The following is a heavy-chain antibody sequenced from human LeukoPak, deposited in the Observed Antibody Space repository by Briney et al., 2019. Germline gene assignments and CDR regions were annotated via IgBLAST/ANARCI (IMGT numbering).Heavy chain of an antibody. J-gene: IGHJ4*02. CDR3: ARPYCSSTSCYGRFDY. Sequence: ASVKVSCKATGYTFTSYDVHWVRQATGQGLEWMGWLNPNSGNTGYSQKFQGRVTMTRNTSITTAYMELSSLRSEDTAVYYCARPYCSSTSCYGRFDYWGQGTLVTVSS. CDR1: GYTFTSYD. D-gene: IGHD2-2*01. V-gene: IGHV1-8*01. CDR2: LNPNSGNT.